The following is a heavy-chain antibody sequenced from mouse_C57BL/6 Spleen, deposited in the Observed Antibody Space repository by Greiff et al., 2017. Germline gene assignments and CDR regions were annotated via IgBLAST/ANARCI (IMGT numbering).Heavy chain of an antibody. V-gene: IGHV1-61*01. CDR2: IYPSDSET. Sequence: QVQLQQPGAELVRPGSSVKLSCKASGYTFTSYWMDWVKQRPGQGLEWIGNIYPSDSETHYNQKFKDKATLTVDKSSSTAYMQLSSLTSEDSAVYYCARFDYYGSSYGCWGQGTTLTVSS. J-gene: IGHJ2*01. CDR3: ARFDYYGSSYGC. D-gene: IGHD1-1*01. CDR1: GYTFTSYW.